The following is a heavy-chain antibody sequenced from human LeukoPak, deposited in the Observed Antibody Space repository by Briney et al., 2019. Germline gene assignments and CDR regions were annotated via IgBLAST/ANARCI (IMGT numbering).Heavy chain of an antibody. CDR2: ISVSGNTT. V-gene: IGHV3-23*01. J-gene: IGHJ3*02. Sequence: GGSLRLSCAASGFTFTNYAMSWVRQAPGKGLEWVSPISVSGNTTYYADSVKGRFTISRDNSKNTLYLQMNSLRAEDTAVYYCAKVSTTFDIWGQGTMVTVSS. CDR1: GFTFTNYA. D-gene: IGHD4-11*01. CDR3: AKVSTTFDI.